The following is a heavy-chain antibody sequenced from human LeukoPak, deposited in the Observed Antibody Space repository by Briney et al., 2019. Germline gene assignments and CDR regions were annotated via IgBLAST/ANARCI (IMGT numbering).Heavy chain of an antibody. Sequence: PSETLSLTCSVSGASISSHYWSWIRQPAGEGLEWVGRIYTSGSTNYNPSLESRVTISLDTSKNQFSLNLGSVTAADMAVYYCARGRYDGSGYFFFDFWGQGTLVTVSS. CDR2: IYTSGST. CDR1: GASISSHY. J-gene: IGHJ4*02. D-gene: IGHD3-22*01. V-gene: IGHV4-4*07. CDR3: ARGRYDGSGYFFFDF.